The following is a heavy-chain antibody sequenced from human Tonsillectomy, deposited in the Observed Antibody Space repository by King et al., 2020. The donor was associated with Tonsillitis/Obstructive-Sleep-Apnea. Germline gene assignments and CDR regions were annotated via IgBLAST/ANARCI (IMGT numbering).Heavy chain of an antibody. CDR3: ARGKTNFDY. CDR2: ISSSSSTI. J-gene: IGHJ4*02. Sequence: QLVQSGGGLVQPGGSLRLSCAASGLTFSNYIMNWVRQAPGKGLEWVLYISSSSSTIFYADSVKGRLTFSRDNAKNSLYLQMNSLRDEDTAVYYCARGKTNFDYWGQGTLVTVSS. CDR1: GLTFSNYI. V-gene: IGHV3-48*02.